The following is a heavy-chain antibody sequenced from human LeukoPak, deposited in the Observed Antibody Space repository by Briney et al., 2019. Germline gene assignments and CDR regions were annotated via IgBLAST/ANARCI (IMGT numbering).Heavy chain of an antibody. CDR3: ARNDMALAAAGPYFDY. J-gene: IGHJ4*02. CDR2: IYYSGST. D-gene: IGHD6-13*01. Sequence: SETLSLTCTVSGGSISSYYWSWIRQPPGKGLKWIGYIYYSGSTNYNPSLKSRVTISVDTSKNQFSLKLSSVTAADTAVYYCARNDMALAAAGPYFDYWGQGTLVTVSS. V-gene: IGHV4-59*01. CDR1: GGSISSYY.